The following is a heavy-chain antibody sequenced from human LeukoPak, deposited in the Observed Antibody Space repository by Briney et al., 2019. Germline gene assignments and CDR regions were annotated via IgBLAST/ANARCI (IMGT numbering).Heavy chain of an antibody. CDR3: ARVDCSSTSCYSPPYYYYMDV. J-gene: IGHJ6*03. V-gene: IGHV4-39*07. CDR1: GGSISSSSYY. D-gene: IGHD2-2*01. Sequence: SETLSLTCTVSGGSISSSSYYWGWIRQPPGKGLEWIGSIYHSGSTYYNPSLKSRVTISVDTSKNQFSLKLSSVTAADTAVYYCARVDCSSTSCYSPPYYYYMDVWGKGTTVTVSS. CDR2: IYHSGST.